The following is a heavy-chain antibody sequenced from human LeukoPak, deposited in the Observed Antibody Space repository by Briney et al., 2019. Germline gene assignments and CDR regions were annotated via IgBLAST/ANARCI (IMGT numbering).Heavy chain of an antibody. CDR2: IYSGGST. J-gene: IGHJ4*02. Sequence: GGSLRLSCAVSGFTVNNNFMSWVRQAPGKGLEWVSVIYSGGSTYYTDSVKGRFTISRDNSKNTLYLQMNSLRAEDTAVYYCARDTDYYGSGALGYLDYWGQGTLVTVSS. V-gene: IGHV3-66*01. D-gene: IGHD3-10*01. CDR1: GFTVNNNF. CDR3: ARDTDYYGSGALGYLDY.